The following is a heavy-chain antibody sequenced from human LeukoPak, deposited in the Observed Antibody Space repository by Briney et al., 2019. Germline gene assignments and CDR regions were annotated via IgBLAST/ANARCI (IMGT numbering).Heavy chain of an antibody. J-gene: IGHJ5*02. D-gene: IGHD6-13*01. Sequence: SETLSLTCAVYGGSFSGYYWSWIRQPPGKGLEWIGEINHSGSTNYNPSLKSRVTISVDTSKNQFSLKLSSVTAADTAVYFCARGLYSSSWYRTTWSDPWGQGTLVTVSS. CDR1: GGSFSGYY. V-gene: IGHV4-34*01. CDR3: ARGLYSSSWYRTTWSDP. CDR2: INHSGST.